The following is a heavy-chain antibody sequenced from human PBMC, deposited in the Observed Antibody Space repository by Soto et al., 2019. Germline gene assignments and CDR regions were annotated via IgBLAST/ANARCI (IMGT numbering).Heavy chain of an antibody. CDR1: SDSVSSSIYT. CDR3: ARYGSGSSVWFDP. Sequence: SETLSLTCTVSSDSVSSSIYTWGWIRQPPGKGLEWIGSIYSSGSTFYNPSLKSRVTISVDTSKNQFSLKLTSVTAADTAVYYCARYGSGSSVWFDPWGQGTLVTVSS. CDR2: IYSSGST. J-gene: IGHJ5*02. D-gene: IGHD3-10*01. V-gene: IGHV4-39*07.